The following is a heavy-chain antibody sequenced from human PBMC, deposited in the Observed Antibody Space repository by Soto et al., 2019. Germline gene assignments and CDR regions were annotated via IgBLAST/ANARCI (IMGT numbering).Heavy chain of an antibody. CDR1: GFTFSSYG. CDR2: ISYDGNNK. J-gene: IGHJ6*02. V-gene: IGHV3-30*18. D-gene: IGHD2-15*01. Sequence: QVQLVESGGGVVQPGRSLRLSCAASGFTFSSYGMHWVRQAPGKGLEWVAVISYDGNNKYYADSVKGRFTISRDNSKNTRYLEMNGLRVEDTAVYYCAKDEVLVVAVARDYYGMDVWGQGTTVTVSS. CDR3: AKDEVLVVAVARDYYGMDV.